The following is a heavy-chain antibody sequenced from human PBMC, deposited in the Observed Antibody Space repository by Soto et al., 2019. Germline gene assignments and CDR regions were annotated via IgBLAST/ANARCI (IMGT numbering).Heavy chain of an antibody. J-gene: IGHJ1*01. CDR2: ISYDGSNK. CDR3: ANSWFGDGYNYGYFQH. CDR1: GFTFSSYG. D-gene: IGHD5-12*01. Sequence: GGSLRLSCAASGFTFSSYGMHWVRQAPGKGLEWVAVISYDGSNKYYADSVKGRFTISRDNSKNTLYLQMNSLRAEDTAVYYCANSWFGDGYNYGYFQHWGQGTLVTVSS. V-gene: IGHV3-30*18.